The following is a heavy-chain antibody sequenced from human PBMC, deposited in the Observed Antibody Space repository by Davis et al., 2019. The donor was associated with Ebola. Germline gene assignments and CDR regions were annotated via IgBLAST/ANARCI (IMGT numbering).Heavy chain of an antibody. V-gene: IGHV1-69*13. CDR3: ARGHGATVDFYYYYGMDV. J-gene: IGHJ6*02. CDR2: IIPIFGTA. CDR1: GGTFSSYA. Sequence: SVKVSCKASGGTFSSYAISWVRQAPGQGLEWMGGIIPIFGTANYAQKFQGRVTITADESTSTAYMELSSLRSEDTAVYYCARGHGATVDFYYYYGMDVWGQGTTVTVSS. D-gene: IGHD4-23*01.